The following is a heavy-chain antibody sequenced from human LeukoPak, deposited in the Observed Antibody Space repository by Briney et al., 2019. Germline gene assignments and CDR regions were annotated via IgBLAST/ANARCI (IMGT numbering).Heavy chain of an antibody. Sequence: SETLSLTCTVSGGSISSYYWSWLRQPPGKGLEWIGYIYYSGSTNYNPSLKSRVTISVDTSKNQFSLKLSSVTAADTAVYYCARDQEAFDIWGQGTMVTVSS. J-gene: IGHJ3*02. CDR1: GGSISSYY. CDR3: ARDQEAFDI. CDR2: IYYSGST. V-gene: IGHV4-59*01.